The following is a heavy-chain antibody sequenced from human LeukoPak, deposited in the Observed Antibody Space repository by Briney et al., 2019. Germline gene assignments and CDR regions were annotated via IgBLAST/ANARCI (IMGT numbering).Heavy chain of an antibody. CDR1: GFRASDYY. CDR3: ARDRAATQDWVEFDP. V-gene: IGHV3-66*01. J-gene: IGHJ5*02. CDR2: IRGSGDT. Sequence: GGSLRLSCAVSGFRASDYYMSWVRQAPGKGLEWVALIRGSGDTFYGDSVKGRFTISRDDSKNTVYLRMNSLRVEDTAVYFCARDRAATQDWVEFDPWGQGTLVAVSS. D-gene: IGHD2-15*01.